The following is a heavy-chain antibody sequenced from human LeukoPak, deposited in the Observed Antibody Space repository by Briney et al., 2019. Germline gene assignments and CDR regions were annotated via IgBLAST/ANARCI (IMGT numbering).Heavy chain of an antibody. CDR3: AKDGEMATIYYFDY. V-gene: IGHV3-7*01. J-gene: IGHJ4*02. Sequence: PGGSLRLSCAASGFIFSSYWMSWVRQAPGKGLEWVANIKQDGSEKYYVDSVKGRFTISRDNSKNTLYLQMNSLRAEDTAVYYCAKDGEMATIYYFDYWGQGTLVTVSS. CDR2: IKQDGSEK. D-gene: IGHD5-24*01. CDR1: GFIFSSYW.